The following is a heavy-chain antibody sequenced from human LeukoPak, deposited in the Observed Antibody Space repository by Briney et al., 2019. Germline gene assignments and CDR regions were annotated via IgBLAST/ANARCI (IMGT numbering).Heavy chain of an antibody. V-gene: IGHV5-51*01. CDR1: RHSFHSQW. Sequence: GESLKISCKGPRHSFHSQWIGWVRQMPGKGLEWMGIIYPGDSETNYSPSFKGQVTFSVDMSITTAYLQWGSLKASDTAMYYCARQAYASSFDAFDIWGQGTMVTVSS. CDR3: ARQAYASSFDAFDI. D-gene: IGHD3-22*01. J-gene: IGHJ3*02. CDR2: IYPGDSET.